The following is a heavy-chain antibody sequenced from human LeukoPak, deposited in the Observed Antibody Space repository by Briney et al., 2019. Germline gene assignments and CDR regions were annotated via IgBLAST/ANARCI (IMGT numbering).Heavy chain of an antibody. CDR2: INTDGSRT. CDR1: GFTLSSYW. CDR3: ARDYVALGATNLDF. D-gene: IGHD1-26*01. J-gene: IGHJ4*02. Sequence: GGSLRLSCAASGFTLSSYWMHWVRQAPGKGLVWVSRINTDGSRTTYADFVRGRFTISRDNTKNALYLQMSSLRAEDTAVYYCARDYVALGATNLDFCGQGTLVTVSS. V-gene: IGHV3-74*03.